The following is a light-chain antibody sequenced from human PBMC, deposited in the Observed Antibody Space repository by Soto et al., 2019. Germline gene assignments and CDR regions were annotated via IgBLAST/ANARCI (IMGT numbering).Light chain of an antibody. Sequence: QSVLTQPASVSGSPGQSITISCTGTTSDVGGYNFVSWYQHHPGKAPKLMIYEVSNRPSGVSNRFSGSKSGNTASLAISGLRAEDEADYYCSSFTITSTLYVFGTGTKLTVL. CDR1: TSDVGGYNF. J-gene: IGLJ1*01. CDR2: EVS. V-gene: IGLV2-14*01. CDR3: SSFTITSTLYV.